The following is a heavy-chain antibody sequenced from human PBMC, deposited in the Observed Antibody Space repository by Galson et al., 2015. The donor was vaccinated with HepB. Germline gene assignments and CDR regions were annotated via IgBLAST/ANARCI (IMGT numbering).Heavy chain of an antibody. CDR2: ISGSGGST. D-gene: IGHD3-16*02. Sequence: SLRLSCAASGFTFSSYAMSWVRQAPGKGLEWVSAISGSGGSTYYADSVKGRFTISRDNSKNTLYLQMNSLRAEDTAVYYCAKDLVRLPPQYYYYGMDVWGQGTTVTVSS. CDR1: GFTFSSYA. V-gene: IGHV3-23*01. J-gene: IGHJ6*02. CDR3: AKDLVRLPPQYYYYGMDV.